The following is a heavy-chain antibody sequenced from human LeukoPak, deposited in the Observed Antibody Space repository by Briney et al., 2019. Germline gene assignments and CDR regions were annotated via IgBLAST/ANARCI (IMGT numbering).Heavy chain of an antibody. Sequence: ASVKVSCKASGYTFTVYYMHWVRQAPGQGLECMGWINPNSGDTYYAQKFQGRVTMTRDTSISTAYMELSSLRSDDTAMYYCARTSATTVVTSHWGQGTLVTVSS. CDR2: INPNSGDT. J-gene: IGHJ4*02. CDR3: ARTSATTVVTSH. D-gene: IGHD4-23*01. V-gene: IGHV1-2*02. CDR1: GYTFTVYY.